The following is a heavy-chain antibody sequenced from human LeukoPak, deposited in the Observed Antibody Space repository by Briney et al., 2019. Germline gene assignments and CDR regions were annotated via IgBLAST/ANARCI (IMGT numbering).Heavy chain of an antibody. CDR3: ARDPFAEYSSSPALDDY. CDR2: ISGSGGST. D-gene: IGHD6-6*01. V-gene: IGHV3-23*01. CDR1: GFTFSSYA. J-gene: IGHJ4*02. Sequence: GGSLRLSCAASGFTFSSYAMSWVRQAPGKGLEWVSAISGSGGSTYYADSVKGRFTISRDNSKNTLYLQMNSLRAEDTAVYYCARDPFAEYSSSPALDDYWGQGTLVTVSS.